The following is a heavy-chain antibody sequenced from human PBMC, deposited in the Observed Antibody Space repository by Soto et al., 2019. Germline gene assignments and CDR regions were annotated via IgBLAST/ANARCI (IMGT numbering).Heavy chain of an antibody. D-gene: IGHD6-13*01. CDR3: ARVSREKNYYYYGMDV. CDR1: GGSISSGGYY. V-gene: IGHV4-31*03. J-gene: IGHJ6*02. Sequence: PSETLSLTCTVSGGSISSGGYYWSWIRQHPGKGLEWIGYIYYSGSTYYNPSLKSRVTISVDTSKNQFSLKLSSVTAADTAVYYCARVSREKNYYYYGMDVWGQGTTVT. CDR2: IYYSGST.